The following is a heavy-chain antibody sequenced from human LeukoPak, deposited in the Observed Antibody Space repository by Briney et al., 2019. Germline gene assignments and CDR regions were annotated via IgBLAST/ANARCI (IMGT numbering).Heavy chain of an antibody. V-gene: IGHV4-61*02. CDR2: IYTSGST. CDR1: DGSFSGNNYY. J-gene: IGHJ4*02. D-gene: IGHD3-3*01. Sequence: SSQTLSLTCTVSDGSFSGNNYYWSWIRQPAGKGLEWIGRIYTSGSTNYNPSLKSRVTISIDTSQNQFSLKLTSVTAADTAVYYCAREGNDFWSGYSDYWGQGTLVTVSS. CDR3: AREGNDFWSGYSDY.